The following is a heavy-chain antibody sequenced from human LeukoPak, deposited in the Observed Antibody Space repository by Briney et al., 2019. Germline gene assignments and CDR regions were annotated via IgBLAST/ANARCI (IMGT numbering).Heavy chain of an antibody. CDR1: GFTFSSYA. J-gene: IGHJ3*02. V-gene: IGHV3-30*04. CDR3: ARDRGHYYDAFDI. D-gene: IGHD3-10*01. Sequence: GGSLRXSCAASGFTFSSYAMHWVRRASSKGLEWVAAISYDGSNKKYADSVKGRFTISRDNSKNTLYLQMNSLRAADTAVYYCARDRGHYYDAFDIWGKGTTVTVSS. CDR2: ISYDGSNK.